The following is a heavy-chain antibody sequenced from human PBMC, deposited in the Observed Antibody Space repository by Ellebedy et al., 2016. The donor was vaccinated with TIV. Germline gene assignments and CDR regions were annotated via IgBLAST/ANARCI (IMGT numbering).Heavy chain of an antibody. CDR2: INPNSGGT. Sequence: AASVKVSCKASGYTFTGYYLHWVRQAPGQGLEWMGWINPNSGGTNYAQNFHRRVTMTRDTSTSTVYMELTTLRSDDTAVFYCVRDRFPYSQNLGFFDYWGQGTLVTVSS. J-gene: IGHJ4*02. D-gene: IGHD4-11*01. CDR1: GYTFTGYY. CDR3: VRDRFPYSQNLGFFDY. V-gene: IGHV1-2*02.